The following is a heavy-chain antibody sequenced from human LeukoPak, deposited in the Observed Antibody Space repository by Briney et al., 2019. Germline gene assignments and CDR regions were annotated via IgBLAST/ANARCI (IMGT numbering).Heavy chain of an antibody. V-gene: IGHV4-34*01. CDR1: GGSFSGYY. CDR2: INHSGST. J-gene: IGHJ5*02. D-gene: IGHD6-19*01. Sequence: SETLSLTCAVYGGSFSGYYWSWIRQPPGKGLEWIGEINHSGSTNYNPSLKSRVTISVDTSKNQFSLKLSSVTAADTAVYYCARGKYSSGWYRLNWFDPWGQGTLVTVSS. CDR3: ARGKYSSGWYRLNWFDP.